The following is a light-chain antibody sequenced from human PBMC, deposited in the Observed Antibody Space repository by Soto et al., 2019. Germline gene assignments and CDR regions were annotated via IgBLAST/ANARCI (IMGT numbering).Light chain of an antibody. J-gene: IGKJ1*01. CDR1: RSVSSY. V-gene: IGKV3-11*01. CDR3: QQRSNWPLT. CDR2: DAS. Sequence: EIVLTQSQATLSLSPGERATLPCRASRSVSSYFAWYQQKPGQAPRLLIYDASNRATGIPARFSGSGSGTDFTLTISSLEPEDFAVYYCQQRSNWPLTFGQGTKVEIK.